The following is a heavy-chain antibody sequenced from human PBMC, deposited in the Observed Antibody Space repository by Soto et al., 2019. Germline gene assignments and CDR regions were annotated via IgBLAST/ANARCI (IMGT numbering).Heavy chain of an antibody. J-gene: IGHJ3*02. Sequence: EVQLVESGGGLVQPGGSLRLSCAASGFTFSSYEMNWVRQAPGKGLEWVSYISSSGSTIYYADSVKGRFTISRDNAKNSLYLQMNSLRAEDTAVYYCARERGGYYDSSGYYYYDAFDIWGQGTMVTVSS. D-gene: IGHD3-22*01. CDR1: GFTFSSYE. CDR2: ISSSGSTI. V-gene: IGHV3-48*03. CDR3: ARERGGYYDSSGYYYYDAFDI.